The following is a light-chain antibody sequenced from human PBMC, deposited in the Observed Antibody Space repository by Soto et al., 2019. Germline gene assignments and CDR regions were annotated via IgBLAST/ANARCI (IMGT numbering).Light chain of an antibody. J-gene: IGLJ3*02. CDR1: SGHSTYA. CDR2: LGNDGRH. Sequence: QLVLTQSPSASASLGASVKLTCTLSSGHSTYAIAWHQQQPEKGPRYLMKLGNDGRHSKGDGIPDRFSGSSSGAERYLTISSLQSEDEADYYCQTWGTGIRVFGDGTKLTVL. V-gene: IGLV4-69*01. CDR3: QTWGTGIRV.